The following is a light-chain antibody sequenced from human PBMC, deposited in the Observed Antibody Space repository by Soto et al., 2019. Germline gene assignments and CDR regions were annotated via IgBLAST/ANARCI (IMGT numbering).Light chain of an antibody. J-gene: IGKJ1*01. CDR2: AAS. Sequence: DIQMTQSPSTLSASVGDRVTIICRASESINRRLAWYQQKPGMAPKLLMSAASSLESGVPSRFSGSGSGTEFTLTISSLQPDDFATYYCQQYNSGPWTFGQGTRVEI. CDR3: QQYNSGPWT. CDR1: ESINRR. V-gene: IGKV1-5*03.